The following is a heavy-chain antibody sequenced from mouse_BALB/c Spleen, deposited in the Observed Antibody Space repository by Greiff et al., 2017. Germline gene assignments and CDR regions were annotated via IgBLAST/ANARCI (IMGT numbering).Heavy chain of an antibody. Sequence: EVQLQESGPDLVKPSQSLSLTCTVTGYSITSGYIWHWIRQFPGNQLEWMGYIHYSGSTNYNPSLKSRISITRDTSKNQFFLQLNSVTTEDTATYYCARFPMISFAYWGQGTLVTVSA. V-gene: IGHV3-1*02. D-gene: IGHD2-4*01. J-gene: IGHJ3*01. CDR2: IHYSGST. CDR3: ARFPMISFAY. CDR1: GYSITSGYI.